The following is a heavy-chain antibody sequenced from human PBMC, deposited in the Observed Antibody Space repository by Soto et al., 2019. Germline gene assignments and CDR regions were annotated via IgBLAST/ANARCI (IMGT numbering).Heavy chain of an antibody. J-gene: IGHJ5*02. V-gene: IGHV1-69*02. D-gene: IGHD3-22*01. Sequence: ASVKVSCKASGGTFSSYTISWVLQAPGQGLEWMGRIIPILGIANYAQKFQGRVTITADKSTSTAYMELSSLRSENTAVYYCARVTYYYDSSGFWFDPWGQGTLVTVSS. CDR1: GGTFSSYT. CDR2: IIPILGIA. CDR3: ARVTYYYDSSGFWFDP.